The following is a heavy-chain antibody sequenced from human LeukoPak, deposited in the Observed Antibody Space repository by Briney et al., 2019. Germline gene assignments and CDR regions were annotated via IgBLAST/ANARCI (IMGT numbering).Heavy chain of an antibody. CDR2: IYYSGST. V-gene: IGHV4-30-4*01. J-gene: IGHJ3*02. CDR1: GGSISSGDYY. CDR3: ARDATPFYYGSGSVADDDAFDI. Sequence: SQTLSLTCTVSGGSISSGDYYWNWIRQPPGKGLEWIGYIYYSGSTYYNPSLKSRVTISGDTSKNQFSLKLRSVTAADTAVYYWARDATPFYYGSGSVADDDAFDIWGQGTMVTVSS. D-gene: IGHD3-10*01.